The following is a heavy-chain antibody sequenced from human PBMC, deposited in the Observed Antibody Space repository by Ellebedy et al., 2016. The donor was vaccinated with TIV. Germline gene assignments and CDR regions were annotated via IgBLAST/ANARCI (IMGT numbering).Heavy chain of an antibody. D-gene: IGHD1-26*01. V-gene: IGHV3-7*01. CDR2: TKQDGSET. CDR1: GFTFSYYW. CDR3: ARTYSGTFHWYFDL. Sequence: GESLKISCAASGFTFSYYWMSWVRQASGKGLDLVANTKQDGSETYYVDAVKGRFTISRDNAKNSLYVQMNGLRAEDTAVYYCARTYSGTFHWYFDLWGRGTLVTVSS. J-gene: IGHJ2*01.